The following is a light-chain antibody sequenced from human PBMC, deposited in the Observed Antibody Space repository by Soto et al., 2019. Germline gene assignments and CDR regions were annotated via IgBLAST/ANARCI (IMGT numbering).Light chain of an antibody. CDR2: EVR. V-gene: IGLV2-14*01. CDR1: SSDVGGYNF. CDR3: SSYTSTNTLVL. J-gene: IGLJ2*01. Sequence: ALTQPASVSGSPGQSITISCTGTSSDVGGYNFVSWYQQHPDKAPTLMIYEVRNRPSGVSDRFSGSKSGNTASLTISGLQAEDEADYYCSSYTSTNTLVLFGGGTKLTVL.